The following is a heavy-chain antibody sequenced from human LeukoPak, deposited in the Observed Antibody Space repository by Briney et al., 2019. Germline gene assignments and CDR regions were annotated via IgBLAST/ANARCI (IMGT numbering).Heavy chain of an antibody. CDR2: ISWNSGSI. J-gene: IGHJ6*03. CDR1: GFTFDDYA. D-gene: IGHD3-3*01. Sequence: GGSLRLSCAASGFTFDDYAMHWVRQAPGKGLEWVSGISWNSGSIGYADSVKGRFTISRDNAKNSLYLQMNSLSAEDTDLYYCAKDSKDSDFWSGYYPGYMDVWGKGTTVTVSS. V-gene: IGHV3-9*01. CDR3: AKDSKDSDFWSGYYPGYMDV.